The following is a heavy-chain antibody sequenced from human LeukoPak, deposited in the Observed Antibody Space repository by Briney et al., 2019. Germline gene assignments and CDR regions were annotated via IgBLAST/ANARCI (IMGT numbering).Heavy chain of an antibody. CDR2: IMEDGSVQ. CDR3: ARGYDNRGSPHDY. Sequence: AGGSLRLSCEASGFTFSKTWMSWVRQAPGKGLEWVACIMEDGSVQKYVDSVRGRFTISRDNAKNSLYLQMNSLRAEDTAVYYCARGYDNRGSPHDYWGQGTLVTVSS. J-gene: IGHJ4*02. CDR1: GFTFSKTW. V-gene: IGHV3-7*01. D-gene: IGHD3-22*01.